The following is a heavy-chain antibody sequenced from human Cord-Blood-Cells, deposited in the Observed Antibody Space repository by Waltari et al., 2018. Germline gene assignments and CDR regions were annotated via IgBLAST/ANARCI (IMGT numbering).Heavy chain of an antibody. D-gene: IGHD1-7*01. J-gene: IGHJ3*02. CDR3: ARSRTIYAFDI. CDR1: GGSFSGYY. V-gene: IGHV4-34*01. CDR2: INHSGST. Sequence: QVQLQQWGAGLLKPSETLSLTCAVYGGSFSGYYWSWIRQPPGKGRDWIGEINHSGSTNSNPSLKSRVTISVDTSKNQFSLKLSSVTAADTAVYYCARSRTIYAFDIWGQGTMVTVSS.